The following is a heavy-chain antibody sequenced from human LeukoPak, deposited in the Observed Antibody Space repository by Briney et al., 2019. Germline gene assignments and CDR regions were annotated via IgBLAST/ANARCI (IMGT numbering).Heavy chain of an antibody. D-gene: IGHD3-10*01. J-gene: IGHJ4*02. CDR1: GFTFSGSA. Sequence: GGSLKLSCAASGFTFSGSAMHWVRQASGKGLEWVGRIRSKANSYATAYAASVKGRFTISRDDSKNTAYLQMNSLKTEDTAVYYCTSHPPLTYYYSYGGQGTLVTVSS. CDR3: TSHPPLTYYYSY. CDR2: IRSKANSYAT. V-gene: IGHV3-73*01.